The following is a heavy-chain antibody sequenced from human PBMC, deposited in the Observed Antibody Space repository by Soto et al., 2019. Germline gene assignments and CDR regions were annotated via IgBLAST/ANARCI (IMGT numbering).Heavy chain of an antibody. D-gene: IGHD3-10*01. CDR1: GLTFSSYA. Sequence: PRGSLRISCASSGLTFSSYAMSWVRQAPGKGLEWVSAISGSGGSTYYADSGKGRFTISRDNSKNTLYLQMNSLRAEDTAVYYCAKGKLEVRGVIKYHYGMDVWGQGTTVTVSS. J-gene: IGHJ6*02. CDR3: AKGKLEVRGVIKYHYGMDV. CDR2: ISGSGGST. V-gene: IGHV3-23*01.